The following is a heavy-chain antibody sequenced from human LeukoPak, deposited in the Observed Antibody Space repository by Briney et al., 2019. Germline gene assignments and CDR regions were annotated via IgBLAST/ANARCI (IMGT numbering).Heavy chain of an antibody. J-gene: IGHJ4*02. CDR2: ISYDGSNK. D-gene: IGHD3-22*01. CDR3: AKDRYDSSGYFDY. CDR1: GFTFSSYG. V-gene: IGHV3-30*18. Sequence: PGGSRRLSCAASGFTFSSYGMHWVRQAPGKGLEWVAVISYDGSNKYYADSVKGRFTISRDNSKNTLYLQMNSLRAEDTAVYYCAKDRYDSSGYFDYWGQGTLVTVSS.